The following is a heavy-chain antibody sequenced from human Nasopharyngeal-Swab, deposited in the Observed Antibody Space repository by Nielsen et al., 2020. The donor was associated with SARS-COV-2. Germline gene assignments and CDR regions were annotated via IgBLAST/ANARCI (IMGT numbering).Heavy chain of an antibody. CDR1: GFTFDDYA. V-gene: IGHV3-9*01. CDR2: ISWNSGSI. Sequence: GGSLRLSCAASGFTFDDYAMHWVRQAPGKGLEWVSGISWNSGSIGYVDSVKGRFTISRDNAKNSLYLQMNSLRAEDTAVYYCAVDGIWGQGTMVTVSS. D-gene: IGHD5-24*01. CDR3: AVDGI. J-gene: IGHJ3*02.